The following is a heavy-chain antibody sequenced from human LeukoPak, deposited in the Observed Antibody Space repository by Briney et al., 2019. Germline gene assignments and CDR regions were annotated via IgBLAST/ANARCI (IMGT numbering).Heavy chain of an antibody. D-gene: IGHD3-22*01. Sequence: GESLKISCKGSGYSFTSYWIGWVRQMPGKGLGWMGIIYPGDSDTRYSPSFQGQVTISADKSISTAYLQWSSLKASDTAMYYCARRPLGYYYDSSGYYAFDIWGQGTMVTVSS. CDR2: IYPGDSDT. J-gene: IGHJ3*02. CDR1: GYSFTSYW. V-gene: IGHV5-51*01. CDR3: ARRPLGYYYDSSGYYAFDI.